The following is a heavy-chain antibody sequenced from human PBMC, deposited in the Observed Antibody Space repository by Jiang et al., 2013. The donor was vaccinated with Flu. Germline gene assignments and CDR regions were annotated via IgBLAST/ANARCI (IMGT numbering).Heavy chain of an antibody. CDR3: ARGPFNYYGSGSSGKYYHYYMDV. J-gene: IGHJ6*03. CDR1: GGTLSNYA. V-gene: IGHV1-69*06. D-gene: IGHD3-10*01. CDR2: IIPMFGTA. Sequence: QLVESGAEVKKPGSSVKVSCKASGGTLSNYAINWVRQARGQGLEWMGGIIPMFGTANYAQKFQNRVTITADKSTSTAYMEVASLTSEDTAVYYCARGPFNYYGSGSSGKYYHYYMDVWGIGTSVTVSS.